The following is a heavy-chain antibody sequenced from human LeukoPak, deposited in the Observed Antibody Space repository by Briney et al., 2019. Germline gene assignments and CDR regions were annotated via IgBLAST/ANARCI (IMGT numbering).Heavy chain of an antibody. CDR1: GFTFSSYG. V-gene: IGHV3-30*02. Sequence: GGSLRLSCAASGFTFSSYGMHWVRQAPGKGLEWVAFIRYDGSNKYYADSVKGRFTISRDNSKNTLYLQMNSLRAEDTAVYYCAKDPGSGSLNWFDPWGQGTLVTVSS. D-gene: IGHD3-10*01. CDR3: AKDPGSGSLNWFDP. J-gene: IGHJ5*02. CDR2: IRYDGSNK.